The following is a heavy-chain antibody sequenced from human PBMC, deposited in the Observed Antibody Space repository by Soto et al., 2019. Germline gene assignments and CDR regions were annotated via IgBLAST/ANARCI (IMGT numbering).Heavy chain of an antibody. CDR1: GGTFSTYA. CDR2: IIPIFGTP. D-gene: IGHD6-19*01. V-gene: IGHV1-69*12. CDR3: AQTLGLAVTGPGRFDL. J-gene: IGHJ2*01. Sequence: QVQLVQSGAAVKKPGSSVKVSCKASGGTFSTYAISWVRQAPGQGLAWMGGIIPIFGTPNYAQKFKGRVTITADESTTTAYMELSSLTSEDSAVYYCAQTLGLAVTGPGRFDLWGRGTLVTVSS.